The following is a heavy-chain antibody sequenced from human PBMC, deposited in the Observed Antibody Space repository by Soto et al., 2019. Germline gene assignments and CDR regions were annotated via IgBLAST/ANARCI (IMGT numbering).Heavy chain of an antibody. J-gene: IGHJ4*02. CDR2: VKQDGSEE. CDR1: GYSISTYW. Sequence: EVQLVESGGGLVQPGGSLRLSCAASGYSISTYWMSWVRQAPGKGLEWVANVKQDGSEEYYVDSVKGRFTISRDNAKNSLSLQMNSLRAEDTAVYYGAALDTARVKTAGYWGQGTLVTVSS. V-gene: IGHV3-7*01. D-gene: IGHD5-18*01. CDR3: AALDTARVKTAGY.